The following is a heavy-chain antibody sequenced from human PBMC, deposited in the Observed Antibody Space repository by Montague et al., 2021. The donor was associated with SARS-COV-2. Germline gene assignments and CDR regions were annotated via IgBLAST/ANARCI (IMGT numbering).Heavy chain of an antibody. CDR2: VYHTAST. J-gene: IGHJ4*02. V-gene: IGHV4/OR15-8*01. CDR1: GDSISTDNW. D-gene: IGHD3-3*01. Sequence: SETLSLTCVVSGDSISTDNWCTWVRLPPGEGLEWVGEVYHTASTKYKPSPKSRFSMSADKSWNQFSLRFTSVTAADTAIYYCAGKGRWRSDLAYWGQGTLVTVSS. CDR3: AGKGRWRSDLAY.